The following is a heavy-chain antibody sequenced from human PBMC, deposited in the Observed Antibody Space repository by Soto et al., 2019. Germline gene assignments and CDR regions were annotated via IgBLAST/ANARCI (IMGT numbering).Heavy chain of an antibody. CDR3: AKDPRSGYLDY. CDR2: VNPDSGNT. CDR1: GYNFITKA. D-gene: IGHD3-22*01. J-gene: IGHJ4*02. V-gene: IGHV1-3*01. Sequence: ASVKVSCKASGYNFITKAVHWVRQAPGQSLEWMGLVNPDSGNTKYSHKLQGRVTITRDNSKNTLYLQMNSLRAEDTAVYYCAKDPRSGYLDYWGQGTLVTVSS.